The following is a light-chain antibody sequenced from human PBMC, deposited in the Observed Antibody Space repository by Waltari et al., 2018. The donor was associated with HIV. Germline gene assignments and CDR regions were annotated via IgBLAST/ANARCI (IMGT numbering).Light chain of an antibody. Sequence: SYELTQPPSLSVSPGQTASIPCSGNKLDNQYVCWYHQRPGQSPVLVIYQDTKRPSDIPERFSGSSSGDTATLTISEIQTVDEGDYYCQAWDSTVAVFGGGTRLTVL. V-gene: IGLV3-1*01. J-gene: IGLJ2*01. CDR3: QAWDSTVAV. CDR2: QDT. CDR1: KLDNQY.